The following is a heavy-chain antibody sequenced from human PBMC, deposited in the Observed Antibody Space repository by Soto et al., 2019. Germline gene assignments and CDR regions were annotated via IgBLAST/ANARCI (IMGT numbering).Heavy chain of an antibody. CDR1: GFTFSNYA. V-gene: IGHV3-23*01. D-gene: IGHD6-19*01. CDR3: AKTPRQWLVYFDY. Sequence: PGGSLRLSCAASGFTFSNYAIAWFRQAPGKGLEWVSGISGSGGTTYYADSVKGRFTISRDNSKDTLHLQMNSLRAEDTAVYYCAKTPRQWLVYFDYWGQGALVTVSS. J-gene: IGHJ4*02. CDR2: ISGSGGTT.